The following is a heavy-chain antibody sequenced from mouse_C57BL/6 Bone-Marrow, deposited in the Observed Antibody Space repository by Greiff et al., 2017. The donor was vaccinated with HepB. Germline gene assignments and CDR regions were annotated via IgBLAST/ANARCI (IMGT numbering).Heavy chain of an antibody. CDR3: AIITTVVVPAY. CDR2: IYPGSGST. Sequence: QVHVKQSGAELVKPGASVKMSCKASGYTFTSYWITWVKQRPGQGLEWIGDIYPGSGSTNYNEKFKSKATLTVDTSSSTAYMQLSSLTSEDSAVYYCAIITTVVVPAYWGQGTLVTVSA. CDR1: GYTFTSYW. V-gene: IGHV1-55*01. D-gene: IGHD1-1*01. J-gene: IGHJ3*01.